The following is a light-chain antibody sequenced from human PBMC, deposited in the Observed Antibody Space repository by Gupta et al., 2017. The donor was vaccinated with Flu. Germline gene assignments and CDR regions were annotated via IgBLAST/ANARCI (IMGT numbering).Light chain of an antibody. J-gene: IGLJ3*02. CDR3: SSYAGNNNLL. V-gene: IGLV2-8*01. Sequence: QSALTQPPSASGSPGQSVTISCTGTSSYVGGHNYVSWYQQHPGKAPKLIIYEVTKRPSGVPDRFSGSKSGNTASLTVSGLQAEDEADYYCSSYAGNNNLLFGGGTKLTVL. CDR2: EVT. CDR1: SSYVGGHNY.